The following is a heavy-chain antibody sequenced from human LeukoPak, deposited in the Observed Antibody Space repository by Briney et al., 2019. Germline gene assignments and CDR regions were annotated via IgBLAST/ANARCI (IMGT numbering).Heavy chain of an antibody. Sequence: GGSLRLSCAASGFTFSSHGMSWVRQAPGKGLEWVSTISGSGDYTYYADSVKGRFTISRDNSKNTLYLQMNSLRAEDAAVYYCAKVTYGSGTYGAFDSWGQGTLVTVSS. CDR3: AKVTYGSGTYGAFDS. V-gene: IGHV3-23*01. CDR1: GFTFSSHG. J-gene: IGHJ4*02. CDR2: ISGSGDYT. D-gene: IGHD3-10*01.